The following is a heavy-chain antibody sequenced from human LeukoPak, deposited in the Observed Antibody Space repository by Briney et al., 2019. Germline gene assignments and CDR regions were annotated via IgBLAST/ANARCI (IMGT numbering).Heavy chain of an antibody. J-gene: IGHJ4*02. V-gene: IGHV4-59*01. CDR3: ARGVVAAAGRTFDF. Sequence: SETLSLTCAVYGGSFSGYYWSWIRQPPGKGLEWIGYIYNSGSTNYNPSLKSRVTISLDTSKNQFSLKLSSVTAADTAVYYCARGVVAAAGRTFDFWGQGTLVTVSS. CDR2: IYNSGST. CDR1: GGSFSGYY. D-gene: IGHD6-13*01.